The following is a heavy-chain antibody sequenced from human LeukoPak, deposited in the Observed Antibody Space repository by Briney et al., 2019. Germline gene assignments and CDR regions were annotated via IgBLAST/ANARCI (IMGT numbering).Heavy chain of an antibody. CDR3: VRGIWDGDRTFDI. J-gene: IGHJ3*02. D-gene: IGHD5-24*01. V-gene: IGHV3-48*02. CDR1: RFIFSIYC. Sequence: GGSLRLSYAASRFIFSIYCMNWGRQAPGKRLEWTSYISGTSSIIYYTPSVKGRFTISRDNGKYSLYLQMNSLRDDDTSVYFCVRGIWDGDRTFDIWGQGAMVTVSS. CDR2: ISGTSSII.